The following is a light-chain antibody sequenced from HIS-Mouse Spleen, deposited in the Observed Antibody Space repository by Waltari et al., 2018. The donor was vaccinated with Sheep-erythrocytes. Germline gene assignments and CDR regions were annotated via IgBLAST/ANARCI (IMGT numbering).Light chain of an antibody. CDR3: QAWDSSTAWV. CDR2: QDS. CDR1: KLGDNY. Sequence: SYELTQPPSVSVSPGQTASITCSGDKLGDNYACWYQQKPGQSPVLVSYQDSKRPSGIPERFSGSNSGNTATLTISGTQAMDEADYYCQAWDSSTAWVFGGGTKLTVL. V-gene: IGLV3-1*01. J-gene: IGLJ3*02.